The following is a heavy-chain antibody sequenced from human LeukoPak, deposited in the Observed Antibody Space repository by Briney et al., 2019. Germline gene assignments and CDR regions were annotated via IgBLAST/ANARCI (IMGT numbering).Heavy chain of an antibody. D-gene: IGHD3-10*01. Sequence: SETLSLTCTVSGGSISSSSYYWGWIRQPPGKGLEWIGSIYYSGSTYYNPSLKSRVTISVDTSKNQFSLKLSSVTAADTAVYYCARGLWFGEFLDFGAFDIWGQGTMVTVSS. CDR2: IYYSGST. J-gene: IGHJ3*02. V-gene: IGHV4-39*07. CDR3: ARGLWFGEFLDFGAFDI. CDR1: GGSISSSSYY.